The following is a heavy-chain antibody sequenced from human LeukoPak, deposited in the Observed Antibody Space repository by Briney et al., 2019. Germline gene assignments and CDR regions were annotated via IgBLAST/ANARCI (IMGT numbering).Heavy chain of an antibody. CDR1: GFTVSSNY. J-gene: IGHJ3*01. CDR3: ARGNYGSGNYCMGDAFDV. V-gene: IGHV3-53*01. CDR2: IYRGGST. Sequence: GGSLRLSCAVSGFTVSSNYMNWVRQAPGKGLEWVSAIYRGGSTYYADSVRGRFTISRDNSKNTVSLQMNSLTDADTAVYYCARGNYGSGNYCMGDAFDVWGQGTLVSVSS. D-gene: IGHD3-10*01.